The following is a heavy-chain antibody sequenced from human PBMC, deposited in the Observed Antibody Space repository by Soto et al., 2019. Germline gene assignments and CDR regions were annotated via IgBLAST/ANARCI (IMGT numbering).Heavy chain of an antibody. Sequence: GSLRLSCAASGFTFSSYGMHWVRQAPGKGLEWVAVISYDGSNKYYADSVKGRFTISRDNSKNTLYLQMNSLRAEDTAVYYCAKVAVADHDAFDIWGQGTMVTVSS. CDR2: ISYDGSNK. CDR1: GFTFSSYG. J-gene: IGHJ3*02. CDR3: AKVAVADHDAFDI. V-gene: IGHV3-30*18. D-gene: IGHD6-19*01.